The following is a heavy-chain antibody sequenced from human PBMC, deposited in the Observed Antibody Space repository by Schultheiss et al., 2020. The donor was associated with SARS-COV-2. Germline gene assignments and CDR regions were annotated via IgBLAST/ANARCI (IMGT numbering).Heavy chain of an antibody. J-gene: IGHJ6*02. CDR3: ATSNYYDSSGYYYYYYGMDV. CDR1: GFTFSSYA. D-gene: IGHD3-22*01. CDR2: ISYDGSNK. Sequence: GESLKISCAASGFTFSSYAMHWVRQAPGKGLEWVAVISYDGSNKYYADSVKGRFTISRDNSKNTLYLQMNSLRAEDTAVYYCATSNYYDSSGYYYYYYGMDVWGQGTTVTVSS. V-gene: IGHV3-30*14.